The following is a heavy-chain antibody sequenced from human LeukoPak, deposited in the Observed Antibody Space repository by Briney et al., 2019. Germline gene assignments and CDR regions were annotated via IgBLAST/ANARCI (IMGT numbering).Heavy chain of an antibody. V-gene: IGHV3-30*03. CDR2: ISSDGSRQ. D-gene: IGHD3-3*01. CDR1: GFTFSSYS. CDR3: ARGSGYFDH. Sequence: PGGSLRLSCAASGFTFSSYSMNWVRQAPGKGLAWVTLISSDGSRQNYADSVTGRFTISRDNSRNTLFLQMNSLRPEDTAVYYCARGSGYFDHWGQGTLVTVSS. J-gene: IGHJ4*02.